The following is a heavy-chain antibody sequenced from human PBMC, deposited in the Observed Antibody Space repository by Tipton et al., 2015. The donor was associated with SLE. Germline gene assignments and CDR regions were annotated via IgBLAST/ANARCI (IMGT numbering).Heavy chain of an antibody. CDR2: ISYDGSNK. CDR1: GFTFSSYA. J-gene: IGHJ4*02. CDR3: ARDRSTGGYGDY. Sequence: RSLRLSCAASGFTFSSYAMHWVRQAPGKGLEWVAVISYDGSNKYYADSVKVRFTISRDNSKNTLYLQMNSLRAEDTAVYYCARDRSTGGYGDYWGQGTLVTVSS. V-gene: IGHV3-30*04. D-gene: IGHD2-8*02.